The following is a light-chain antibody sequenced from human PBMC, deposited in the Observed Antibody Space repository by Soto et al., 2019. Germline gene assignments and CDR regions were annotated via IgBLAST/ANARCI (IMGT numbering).Light chain of an antibody. CDR3: SSYTSSYTLV. CDR2: EVS. J-gene: IGLJ2*01. CDR1: SGDVGGYNY. Sequence: QSALTQPASVSGSPGQSITISCTGTSGDVGGYNYVSWYQQHPGKAPKLMIYEVSNRTSGVSNRFSGSKSGNTASLTISGLHSEDEADDYCSSYTSSYTLVFGGGTKLTVL. V-gene: IGLV2-14*01.